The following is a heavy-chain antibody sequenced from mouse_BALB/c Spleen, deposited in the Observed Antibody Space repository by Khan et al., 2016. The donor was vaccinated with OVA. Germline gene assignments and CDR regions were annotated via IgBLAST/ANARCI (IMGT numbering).Heavy chain of an antibody. V-gene: IGHV1-39*01. CDR1: GYSFTGYN. CDR3: TRGYGNYVRYYFDY. CDR2: IDPYYGGA. J-gene: IGHJ2*01. D-gene: IGHD2-10*02. Sequence: VQLQQSGPELEKPGASVKISCKASGYSFTGYNMNWVKQSNGKSLEWIGNIDPYYGGATYNQKFKDKATLTVDKSSSTAYMQLKSLTSEDSAVYYCTRGYGNYVRYYFDYWGQGTTLTVSS.